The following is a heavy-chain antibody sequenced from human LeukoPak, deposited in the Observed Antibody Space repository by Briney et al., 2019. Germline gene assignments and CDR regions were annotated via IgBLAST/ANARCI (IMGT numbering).Heavy chain of an antibody. Sequence: ASVKVSCKASGYTFTGYYMHWGRQAPGQGLEWMGWINPNSGGTNYAQKFQGRVTMTRDTSISTAYMELSRLRSDDTAVYYCARGPRNIAVAGTGAFDIWGQGTMVTVSS. CDR2: INPNSGGT. V-gene: IGHV1-2*02. CDR3: ARGPRNIAVAGTGAFDI. J-gene: IGHJ3*02. CDR1: GYTFTGYY. D-gene: IGHD6-19*01.